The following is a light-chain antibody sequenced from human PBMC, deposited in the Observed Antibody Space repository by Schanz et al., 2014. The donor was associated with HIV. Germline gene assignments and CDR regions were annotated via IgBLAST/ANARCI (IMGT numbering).Light chain of an antibody. J-gene: IGLJ3*02. Sequence: QSVLTQPPSVSGAPGQRVTISCTGGTSNIGTGFHVHWYQQVPGAAPKLLIFDTNNRPSGVPDRFSGSKSGTSASLAITGLQAEDEADYFCQSFDSSLNGVVFGGGTKVTVL. V-gene: IGLV1-40*01. CDR2: DTN. CDR1: TSNIGTGFH. CDR3: QSFDSSLNGVV.